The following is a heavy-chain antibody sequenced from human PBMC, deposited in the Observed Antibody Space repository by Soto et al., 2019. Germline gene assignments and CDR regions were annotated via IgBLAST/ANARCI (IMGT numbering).Heavy chain of an antibody. Sequence: QVQLVQSGAEVKKPGASVKVSCKASGYTFTGYYMHWVRQAPGQGLEWMGWINPNSGGTNYAQKFQGRVTMTRDTSISTAYMELSRLRSDDTAVYYCARTFGATSWYYYYCGMDVWGQGTTVTVSS. V-gene: IGHV1-2*02. CDR3: ARTFGATSWYYYYCGMDV. CDR1: GYTFTGYY. D-gene: IGHD1-26*01. J-gene: IGHJ6*02. CDR2: INPNSGGT.